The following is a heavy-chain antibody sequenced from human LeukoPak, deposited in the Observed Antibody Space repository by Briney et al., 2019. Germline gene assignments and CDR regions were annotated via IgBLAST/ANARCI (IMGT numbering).Heavy chain of an antibody. CDR2: INPSGGST. D-gene: IGHD3-22*01. CDR1: GYTFTSYY. Sequence: ASVKVSCKASGYTFTSYYMHWVRQAPGQGLEWMGIINPSGGSTSYAQKFQGRVAMTRDTSTSTVYMELSSLRSEDTAVYYCARGKYYDSSGYYYGFDPWGQGTLVTVSS. J-gene: IGHJ5*02. V-gene: IGHV1-46*01. CDR3: ARGKYYDSSGYYYGFDP.